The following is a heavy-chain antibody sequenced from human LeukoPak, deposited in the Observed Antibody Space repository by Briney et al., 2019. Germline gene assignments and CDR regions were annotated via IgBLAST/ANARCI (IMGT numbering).Heavy chain of an antibody. CDR1: GGSITSYC. J-gene: IGHJ4*02. D-gene: IGHD1-26*01. CDR3: VRSGGSGTYYDGSFDY. Sequence: SETLSLTCTVSGGSITSYCWSWIRQPAGKGLEWIGRTYTSGSTNYNPSLKSRVTMSVDTSNNQFSLKLSSVTAADTAVYYCVRSGGSGTYYDGSFDYWGQGTLVTVSS. V-gene: IGHV4-4*07. CDR2: TYTSGST.